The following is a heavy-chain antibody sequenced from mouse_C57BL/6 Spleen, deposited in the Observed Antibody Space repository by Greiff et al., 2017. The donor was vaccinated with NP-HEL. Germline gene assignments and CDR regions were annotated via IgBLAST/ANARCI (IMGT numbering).Heavy chain of an antibody. CDR3: ASGIYYDFDY. CDR2: INPNNGGT. CDR1: GYTFTDYN. J-gene: IGHJ2*01. V-gene: IGHV1-22*01. D-gene: IGHD2-4*01. Sequence: EVQLQQSGPELVKPGASVKMSCKASGYTFTDYNMHWVKQSHGKSLEWIGYINPNNGGTSYNQKFKGKATLTVNKSSSTAYMELRSLTSKDSAVYYCASGIYYDFDYWGQGTTLTVSS.